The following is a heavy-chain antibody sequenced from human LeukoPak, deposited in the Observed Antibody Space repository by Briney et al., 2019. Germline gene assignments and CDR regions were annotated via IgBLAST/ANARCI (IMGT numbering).Heavy chain of an antibody. J-gene: IGHJ4*02. CDR2: IYYSGST. D-gene: IGHD2-2*02. CDR1: GGSISSGGYY. Sequence: SETLSLTCTVSGGSISSGGYYWSWIRQHPGKGLEWIGYIYYSGSTYYNPSLKSRVTISVDTSKNQFSLKLSSVTAADTAVYYCARGLDIVVVPAVILGYYFDYWGQGTLVTVSS. CDR3: ARGLDIVVVPAVILGYYFDY. V-gene: IGHV4-31*03.